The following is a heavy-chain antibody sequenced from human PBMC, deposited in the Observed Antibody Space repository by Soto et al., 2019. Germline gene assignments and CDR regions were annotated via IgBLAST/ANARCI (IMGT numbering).Heavy chain of an antibody. J-gene: IGHJ5*01. CDR2: IFYSGSP. V-gene: IGHV4-59*01. Sequence: PSESLSLTCPGSGGSMTTYYWDWIRQSPGKGLEWIGYIFYSGSPNYNPSLKSRVTISVDTSQNQISLKLSSVTAADTAVYYCASDRDGFDSWGRGTLVTVSS. CDR3: ASDRDGFDS. CDR1: GGSMTTYY.